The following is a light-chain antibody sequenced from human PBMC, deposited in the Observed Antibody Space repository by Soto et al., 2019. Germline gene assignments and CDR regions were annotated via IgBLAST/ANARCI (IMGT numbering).Light chain of an antibody. Sequence: DCQMPQSPSTLSASVGDRVTITCRASQSISSWLAWYQQKPGKAPKLLIYDASSLESGVPSRFSGSGSGTEFTLTISSLQPDDFATYYCQQYNSYSTFGQGTKV. CDR2: DAS. V-gene: IGKV1-5*01. CDR1: QSISSW. J-gene: IGKJ1*01. CDR3: QQYNSYST.